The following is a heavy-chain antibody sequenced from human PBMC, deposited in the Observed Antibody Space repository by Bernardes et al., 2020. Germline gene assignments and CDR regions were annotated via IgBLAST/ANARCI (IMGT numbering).Heavy chain of an antibody. CDR1: GYTFTAYY. D-gene: IGHD3-16*01. V-gene: IGHV1-2*06. CDR2: INPNSGGT. J-gene: IGHJ5*02. Sequence: ASVKVSCKASGYTFTAYYIHWVRQAPGQGLEWMGRINPNSGGTNYAKNFQGRVTMTRDTSISTAYMELSRLRSDDTAVYYCARDTDYGHNWFDPWGQGTLVTVSS. CDR3: ARDTDYGHNWFDP.